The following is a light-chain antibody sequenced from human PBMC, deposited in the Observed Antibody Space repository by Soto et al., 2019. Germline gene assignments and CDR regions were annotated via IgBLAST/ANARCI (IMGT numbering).Light chain of an antibody. V-gene: IGKV3D-20*02. Sequence: EIVLTQSPGTLSLSPGERATLSCRAIQSVSSSYLAWYQQKPGQAPRLLIYGASSRATGIPARFSGSGSGTDFTLTISSLEPEDVAVYYCQQRGNRPPWTFGQGTKVDIK. J-gene: IGKJ1*01. CDR3: QQRGNRPPWT. CDR2: GAS. CDR1: QSVSSSY.